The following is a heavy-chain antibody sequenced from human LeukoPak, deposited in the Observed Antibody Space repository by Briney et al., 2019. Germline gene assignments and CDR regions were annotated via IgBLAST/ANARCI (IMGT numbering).Heavy chain of an antibody. CDR1: GCSFTSYW. CDR3: ARHRGYSSGWFDP. D-gene: IGHD6-19*01. CDR2: IYPGDSDT. V-gene: IGHV5-51*01. Sequence: GESLQISWKGSGCSFTSYWIGGVRQLPGKGLEWMGIIYPGDSDTRYSPSFQGQVTISADKSISTAYLQWSSLKASDTAMYYCARHRGYSSGWFDPWGQGTLVTVPS. J-gene: IGHJ5*02.